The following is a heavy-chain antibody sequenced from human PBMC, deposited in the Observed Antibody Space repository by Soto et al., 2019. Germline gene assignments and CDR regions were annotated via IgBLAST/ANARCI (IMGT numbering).Heavy chain of an antibody. CDR2: IYYSGST. CDR3: ASGSWATPSDY. V-gene: IGHV4-39*01. Sequence: SETLSLTCTVSGGSISSSSYYWGWIRQPPGKGLEWIGSIYYSGSTYYNPSLKSRVTISVDTSKNQFSLKLSSVTAADTAVYYCASGSWATPSDYWGQGTLVTVSS. D-gene: IGHD5-12*01. J-gene: IGHJ4*02. CDR1: GGSISSSSYY.